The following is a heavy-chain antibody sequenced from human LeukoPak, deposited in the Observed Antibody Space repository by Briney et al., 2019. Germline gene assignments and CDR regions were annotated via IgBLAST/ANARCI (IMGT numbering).Heavy chain of an antibody. J-gene: IGHJ4*02. CDR3: ARERAFDY. CDR1: GFTFGSYG. CDR2: ISSSSSTI. V-gene: IGHV3-48*01. Sequence: GGSLRLSCAASGFTFGSYGMHWVRQAPGKGLEWVSYISSSSSTIYYADSVKGRFTISRDNAKNSLYLQMNSLRAEDTAVYYCARERAFDYWGQGTLVTVSS.